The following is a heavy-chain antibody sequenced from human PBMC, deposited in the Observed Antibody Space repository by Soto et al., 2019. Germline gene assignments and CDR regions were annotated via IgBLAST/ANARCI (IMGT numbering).Heavy chain of an antibody. CDR1: GGSISSYY. CDR3: ARVVGATTRVVWFDP. V-gene: IGHV4-59*01. D-gene: IGHD1-26*01. Sequence: QVQLQESGPGLVKPSETLSLTCTVSGGSISSYYWSWIRQPPGKGLEWIGYIYYSGSTNYNPSLKSRVTISVDTSKTQFSLKLSSVTAADTAVYYCARVVGATTRVVWFDPWGQGTLVTVSS. J-gene: IGHJ5*02. CDR2: IYYSGST.